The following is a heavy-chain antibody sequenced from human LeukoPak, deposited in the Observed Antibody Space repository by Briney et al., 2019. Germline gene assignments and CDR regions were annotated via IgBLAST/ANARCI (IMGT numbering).Heavy chain of an antibody. CDR2: ICYSGST. V-gene: IGHV4-59*08. D-gene: IGHD3-10*01. J-gene: IGHJ4*02. CDR3: ATSRRGGGYYY. CDR1: GGSISSYY. Sequence: SETLSLTCTVSGGSISSYYWSWIRQPPGKGLEWIGYICYSGSTNYNPSLKSRVTISVDTSKNQFSLKLSSVTAADTAVYYCATSRRGGGYYYWGQGTLVTVSS.